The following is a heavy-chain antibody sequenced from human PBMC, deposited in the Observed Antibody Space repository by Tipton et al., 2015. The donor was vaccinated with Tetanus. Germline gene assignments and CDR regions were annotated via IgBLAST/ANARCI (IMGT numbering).Heavy chain of an antibody. J-gene: IGHJ6*02. CDR2: ISGSGGST. D-gene: IGHD4/OR15-4a*01. Sequence: GSLRLSCAAPGFTFSSYAMSWVRQAPGKGLEWVSVISGSGGSTHYADSVKGRFTISRDNSKNTLYLQMNSLRAEDTAIYYCAKDYLGAGLYYYYGMDVWGQGTTVTVSS. CDR1: GFTFSSYA. V-gene: IGHV3-23*01. CDR3: AKDYLGAGLYYYYGMDV.